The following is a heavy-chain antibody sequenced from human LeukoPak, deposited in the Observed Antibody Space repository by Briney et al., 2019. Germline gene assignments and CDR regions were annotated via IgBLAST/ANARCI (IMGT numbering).Heavy chain of an antibody. J-gene: IGHJ5*02. D-gene: IGHD5-18*01. V-gene: IGHV1-18*01. Sequence: GASVKVSCMASGYTFSTYGISWVRQAPGQGLEWMGWISAYNGNTNYAQKLQGRVTMTTDTSTSTAYMELRSLRSDDTAVYYCARVYDVDTAMVAPQFDPWGQGTLVTVSS. CDR3: ARVYDVDTAMVAPQFDP. CDR2: ISAYNGNT. CDR1: GYTFSTYG.